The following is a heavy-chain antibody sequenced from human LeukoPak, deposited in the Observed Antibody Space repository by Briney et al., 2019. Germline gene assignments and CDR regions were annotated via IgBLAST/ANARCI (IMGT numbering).Heavy chain of an antibody. D-gene: IGHD4-17*01. J-gene: IGHJ4*02. CDR3: AREETGDYGYYFDY. Sequence: GGSLRLSCAASGFTFSSYGMHWVGQAPGKGLEWVAVISYDGSNKCYADSVKGRFTISRDNSKNTIYLQMNSLRAEDTAVYYCAREETGDYGYYFDYWGQGTLVTVSS. CDR2: ISYDGSNK. CDR1: GFTFSSYG. V-gene: IGHV3-30*03.